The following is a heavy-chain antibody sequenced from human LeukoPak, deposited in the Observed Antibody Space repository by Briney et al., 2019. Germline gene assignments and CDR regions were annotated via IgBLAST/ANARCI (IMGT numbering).Heavy chain of an antibody. Sequence: ASVKVSCKVSGYTLTELSMHWVRQAPGKGLEWMGGFDPDDGEAIYAQKFQGRVTMTEDTSTDTAYMELSSLRSEDTAVYYCATGARRGATTQAAYYYYYYMDVWGKGTTVTVSS. CDR1: GYTLTELS. CDR2: FDPDDGEA. J-gene: IGHJ6*03. CDR3: ATGARRGATTQAAYYYYYYMDV. V-gene: IGHV1-24*01. D-gene: IGHD1-26*01.